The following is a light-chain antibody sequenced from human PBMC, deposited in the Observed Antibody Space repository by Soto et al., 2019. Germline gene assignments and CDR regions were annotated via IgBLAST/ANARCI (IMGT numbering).Light chain of an antibody. J-gene: IGKJ1*01. V-gene: IGKV3-15*01. Sequence: EIVMTQSPATLSVSPGERATLSCRASQSVSSILAWYQQKPGQAPRLLIYGASTRATGIPARFSGSGSGTEFTLTISSLQSEDFAVYYCQQYNNGWTFGQGTKVEIK. CDR3: QQYNNGWT. CDR2: GAS. CDR1: QSVSSI.